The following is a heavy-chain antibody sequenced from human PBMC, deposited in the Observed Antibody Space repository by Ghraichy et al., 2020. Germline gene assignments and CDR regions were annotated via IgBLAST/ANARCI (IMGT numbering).Heavy chain of an antibody. J-gene: IGHJ4*02. V-gene: IGHV3-30*18. Sequence: SCAASGFTFSSYGFHWVRQAPGKGLEWVTTISYDGSHKYYADSVKGRSTVSRDNSKNTLYLHMNSLRPEDTAVYYCAKDLLWSDILARGSWDYWGQGTLVTVST. CDR2: ISYDGSHK. D-gene: IGHD5-12*01. CDR1: GFTFSSYG. CDR3: AKDLLWSDILARGSWDY.